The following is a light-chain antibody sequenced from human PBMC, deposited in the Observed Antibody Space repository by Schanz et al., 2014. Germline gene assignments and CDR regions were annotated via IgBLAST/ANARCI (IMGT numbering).Light chain of an antibody. J-gene: IGLJ3*02. CDR1: TSDVGGFDY. CDR2: NVK. V-gene: IGLV2-14*03. CDR3: SSYTSSSTWV. Sequence: QSALTQPASVSGSPGQSITISCTGTTSDVGGFDYVSWYQQQPGKAPKLIIYNVKTRPSGVSFRFSGSKSGNTASLAISGLQAEDEADYYCSSYTSSSTWVFGGGTKLTVL.